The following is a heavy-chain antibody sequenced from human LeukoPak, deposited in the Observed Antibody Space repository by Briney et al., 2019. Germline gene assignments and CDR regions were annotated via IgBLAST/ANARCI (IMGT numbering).Heavy chain of an antibody. D-gene: IGHD3-10*01. Sequence: PSETLSLTCTVSGDSMSSGGYSWNWIRQPPGKSLEWIGFIYHTGPRSAHYNPSPKSRVTLSVDRSKNQFSLNLSSVTAADTAMYYCARDRGRRDFDSWGQGILVTVSS. V-gene: IGHV4-30-2*01. CDR1: GDSMSSGGYS. J-gene: IGHJ4*02. CDR2: IYHTGPRSA. CDR3: ARDRGRRDFDS.